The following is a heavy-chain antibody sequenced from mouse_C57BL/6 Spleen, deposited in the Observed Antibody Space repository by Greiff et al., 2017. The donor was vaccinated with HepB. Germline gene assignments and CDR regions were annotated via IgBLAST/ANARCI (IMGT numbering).Heavy chain of an antibody. CDR2: IDPSDSYT. CDR3: ARGRLDYDDAMDY. D-gene: IGHD2-4*01. Sequence: VQLQQSGAELVKPGASVKLSCKASGYTFTSYWMQWVKQRPGQGLEWIGEIDPSDSYTNYNQKFKGKATLTVDTSSSTAYMQLSSLTSEDSAVYYCARGRLDYDDAMDYWGQGTSVTVSS. J-gene: IGHJ4*01. CDR1: GYTFTSYW. V-gene: IGHV1-50*01.